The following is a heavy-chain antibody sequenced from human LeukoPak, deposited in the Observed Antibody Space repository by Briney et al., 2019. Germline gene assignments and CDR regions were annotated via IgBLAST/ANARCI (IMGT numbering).Heavy chain of an antibody. CDR3: ARGDYSREDYYYYYMGV. CDR2: IIPIFGTA. D-gene: IGHD4-11*01. J-gene: IGHJ6*03. Sequence: ASVKVSCTASGGTFSSYAISWVRQAPGQGLEWMGGIIPIFGTANYAQKFQGRVTITTDESTSTAYMELSSLRSEDTAVYYCARGDYSREDYYYYYMGVWGKGTTVTVSS. V-gene: IGHV1-69*05. CDR1: GGTFSSYA.